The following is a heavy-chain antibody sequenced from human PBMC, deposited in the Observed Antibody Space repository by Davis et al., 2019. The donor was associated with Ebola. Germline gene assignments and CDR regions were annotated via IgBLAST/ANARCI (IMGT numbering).Heavy chain of an antibody. CDR2: ISGSGGSP. CDR1: GFTFSSYA. Sequence: GESLKISCAASGFTFSSYAMSWVRQAPGKRLEWVSAISGSGGSPYYTDSVKGRFTISRDNSKNTLYLQMNSLRAEDTAIYYCAKDKNYDFWSGYPHDAFDIWGQGTMVTVSS. J-gene: IGHJ3*02. D-gene: IGHD3-3*01. CDR3: AKDKNYDFWSGYPHDAFDI. V-gene: IGHV3-23*01.